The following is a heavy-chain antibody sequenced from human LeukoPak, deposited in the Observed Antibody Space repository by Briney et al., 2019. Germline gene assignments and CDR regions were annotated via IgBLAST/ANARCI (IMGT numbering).Heavy chain of an antibody. V-gene: IGHV4-39*01. CDR2: IYYSGST. CDR1: GGSISSSSYY. Sequence: PSGTLSLTCTVSGGSISSSSYYWGWIRQPPGKGLEWIGSIYYSGSTYYNPSLKSRVTISVDTSKNQFSLKLSSVTAADTAVYYCARRSAGGWLQFFDYWGQGTLVTVSS. J-gene: IGHJ4*02. D-gene: IGHD5-24*01. CDR3: ARRSAGGWLQFFDY.